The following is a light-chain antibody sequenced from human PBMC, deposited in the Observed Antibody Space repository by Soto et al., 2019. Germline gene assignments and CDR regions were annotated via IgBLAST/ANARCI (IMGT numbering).Light chain of an antibody. J-gene: IGKJ3*01. Sequence: DIQMIQSPPSLSASVGDRVTITCRASQGISNYLAWYQQKPGKVPKLLIYAASTLQSGVPSRFSGSGSGTDFPLTITSLQPEDVATYYCQKYKSAPFTFGPGTKVDIK. CDR1: QGISNY. CDR3: QKYKSAPFT. V-gene: IGKV1-27*01. CDR2: AAS.